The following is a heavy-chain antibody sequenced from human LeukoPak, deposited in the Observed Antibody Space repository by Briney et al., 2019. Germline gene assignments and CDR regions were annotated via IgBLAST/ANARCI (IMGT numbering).Heavy chain of an antibody. Sequence: GASVKVSCKASGYSFTTYDINWVRQAPGQGLEWMGWMRPKKSDTGYARKFQDRVTLTWNISTDTAYMELNSLIAEDTAVYFCAGGPPEDTSSGYWGQGTLVTVSS. V-gene: IGHV1-8*01. CDR2: MRPKKSDT. CDR1: GYSFTTYD. CDR3: AGGPPEDTSSGY. D-gene: IGHD3-22*01. J-gene: IGHJ4*02.